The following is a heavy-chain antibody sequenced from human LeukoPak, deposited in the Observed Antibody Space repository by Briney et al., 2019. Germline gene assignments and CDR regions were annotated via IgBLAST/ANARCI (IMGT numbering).Heavy chain of an antibody. CDR2: IYYSGST. D-gene: IGHD1-14*01. V-gene: IGHV4-59*01. J-gene: IGHJ5*02. Sequence: SETLSLTCTVSGGSISGYYWSWIRQPPGKGLEWIGYIYYSGSTNYNPSLKSRVTISVDTSKNQFSLKLSSVTAADTAVYYCARGSSGRGWFDPWGQGTLVTVSS. CDR1: GGSISGYY. CDR3: ARGSSGRGWFDP.